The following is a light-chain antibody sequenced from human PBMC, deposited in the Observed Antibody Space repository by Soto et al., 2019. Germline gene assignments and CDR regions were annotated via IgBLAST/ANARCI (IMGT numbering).Light chain of an antibody. Sequence: DIQMTQSPSNLSASVGDRVTITCRASQSISSWLAWYQQKPGKAPKLLIYKASSLESGVPSRFSGSGSGTEFTLTISSLQPDDFATYYCQQYNSYSPEYTFGQGTKLEIK. CDR2: KAS. CDR1: QSISSW. J-gene: IGKJ2*01. CDR3: QQYNSYSPEYT. V-gene: IGKV1-5*03.